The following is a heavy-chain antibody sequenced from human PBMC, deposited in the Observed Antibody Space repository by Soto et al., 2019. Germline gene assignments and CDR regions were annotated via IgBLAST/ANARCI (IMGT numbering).Heavy chain of an antibody. CDR3: ARAVASRQPHSGVVTDIHFDD. J-gene: IGHJ4*02. V-gene: IGHV4-59*08. CDR2: MYYGGRT. D-gene: IGHD2-21*02. CDR1: GGSISSYY. Sequence: SANLPLTSTVSGGSISSYYWSWIRQPPGKGLEWIGYMYYGGRTNYNPSLKSRVTIPVDTSKMQVSLKLSSVTAADTAVYFCARAVASRQPHSGVVTDIHFDDWGPGTLLTVAS.